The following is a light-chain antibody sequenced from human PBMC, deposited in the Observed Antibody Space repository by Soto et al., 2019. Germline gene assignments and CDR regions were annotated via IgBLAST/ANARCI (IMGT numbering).Light chain of an antibody. Sequence: QAVVTQPPSVSGAPGQRLTISCTGSSSNIGAGYDVHWYQQLPGTAPKLLIYGNSNRPSGVPDRFSGSKSGTSASLAITGLQAEDEADYYCQSYDSSLSGFVFGGGTKLTVL. CDR1: SSNIGAGYD. V-gene: IGLV1-40*01. CDR3: QSYDSSLSGFV. J-gene: IGLJ2*01. CDR2: GNS.